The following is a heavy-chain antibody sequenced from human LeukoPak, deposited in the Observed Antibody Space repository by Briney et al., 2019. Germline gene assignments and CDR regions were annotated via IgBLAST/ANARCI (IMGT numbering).Heavy chain of an antibody. V-gene: IGHV5-10-1*01. D-gene: IGHD3-16*01. CDR3: ARHYDHGISLLRY. CDR2: IHSGDSDI. CDR1: GYSFHTYW. J-gene: IGHJ4*02. Sequence: GESLGLSCKTSGYSFHTYWITWVPHMPGGGLEWMGRIHSGDSDINYSPSFQGHVTFPTDKSITTAYLQLTSLKASDTAMYCCARHYDHGISLLRYWGRGTQVTVSS.